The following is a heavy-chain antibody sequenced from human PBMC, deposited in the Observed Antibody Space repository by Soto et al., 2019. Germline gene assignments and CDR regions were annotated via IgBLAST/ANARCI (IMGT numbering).Heavy chain of an antibody. D-gene: IGHD1-26*01. CDR2: IDPSDSYT. J-gene: IGHJ1*01. V-gene: IGHV5-10-1*01. CDR1: DEIFNTYW. Sequence: GESLKISCQTSDEIFNTYWITWVRQMPGRGLEWVGRIDPSDSYTTYNPSLKGHVILSVDKSMNTAYVQWTSLRASDTAMYFCGRDFGSGHADVWGQGTLVTVSS. CDR3: GRDFGSGHADV.